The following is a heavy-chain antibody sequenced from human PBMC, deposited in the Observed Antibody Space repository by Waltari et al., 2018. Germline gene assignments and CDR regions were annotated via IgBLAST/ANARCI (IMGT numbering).Heavy chain of an antibody. V-gene: IGHV3-64*01. CDR2: ISSNGGST. J-gene: IGHJ4*02. Sequence: VQLVESGGGVVQPGGSLRLSCAASGFTFSSYAMHWVRQAPGKGLEYVSAISSNGGSTYYANSVKGIFTISRDNSKNTLYLQMGSLRAEDMAVYYCARGLIAALDYWGQGTLVTVSS. CDR3: ARGLIAALDY. CDR1: GFTFSSYA. D-gene: IGHD6-13*01.